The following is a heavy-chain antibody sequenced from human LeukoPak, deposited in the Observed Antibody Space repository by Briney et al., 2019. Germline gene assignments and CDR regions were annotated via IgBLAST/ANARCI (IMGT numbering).Heavy chain of an antibody. CDR1: GGSFSGYY. CDR2: INHSGST. V-gene: IGHV4-34*01. D-gene: IGHD3-22*01. CDR3: ARVWGVTDYYDSRGAFDI. J-gene: IGHJ3*02. Sequence: PSETLPLTCAVYGGSFSGYYWSWIRQPPGKGLEWIGEINHSGSTNYNPSLKSRVTISVDTSKNQFSLKLSSVTAADTAVYYCARVWGVTDYYDSRGAFDIWGQGTMVTVSS.